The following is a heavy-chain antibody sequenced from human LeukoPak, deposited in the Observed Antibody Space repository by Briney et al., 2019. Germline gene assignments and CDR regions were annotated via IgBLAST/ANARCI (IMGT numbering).Heavy chain of an antibody. CDR1: VFTFSSYD. J-gene: IGHJ6*03. CDR2: ISTSSRNI. D-gene: IGHD4-17*01. V-gene: IGHV3-21*01. CDR3: ARVTVTTFSPTDYMDV. Sequence: TGGSLSLSCAAAVFTFSSYDMNWVRQATGKGLEWVSCISTSSRNIFQADSVKGRFTISRDNAKNSLYLQMNSLRAEDTAVYYCARVTVTTFSPTDYMDVWGKGTTVTISS.